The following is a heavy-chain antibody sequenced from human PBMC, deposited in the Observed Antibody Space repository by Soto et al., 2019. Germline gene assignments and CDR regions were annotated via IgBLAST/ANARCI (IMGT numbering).Heavy chain of an antibody. CDR2: IIPIFATP. CDR1: GGTFSTYA. CDR3: AREGPVAGNYGRDV. D-gene: IGHD6-19*01. Sequence: QVQLLQSGAEVKKPVSSVKVSCKASGGTFSTYASSWVRQAPGQGLEWMGGIIPIFATPSYAQKFQGSVTITADKSTSTAYMELSSLRSEDTAVYYCAREGPVAGNYGRDVGGQGTTVTVSS. V-gene: IGHV1-69*06. J-gene: IGHJ6*02.